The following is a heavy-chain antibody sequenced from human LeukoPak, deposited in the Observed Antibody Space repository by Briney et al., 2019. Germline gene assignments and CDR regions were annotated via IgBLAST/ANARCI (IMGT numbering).Heavy chain of an antibody. D-gene: IGHD1-26*01. CDR2: TSAHNDDT. CDR1: GYTFTGYG. V-gene: IGHV1-18*01. J-gene: IGHJ5*02. Sequence: ASVKVSCKASGYTFTGYGISWVRQAPGQGLEWMGWTSAHNDDTNYAETLQGRLTMTTDISTSTAYMELTSLRFDDTAFYYCARDWDSRNNYFDPWGQGTLVTVSS. CDR3: ARDWDSRNNYFDP.